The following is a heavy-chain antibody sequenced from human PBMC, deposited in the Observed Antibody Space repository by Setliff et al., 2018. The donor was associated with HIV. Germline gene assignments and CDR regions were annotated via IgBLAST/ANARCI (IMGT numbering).Heavy chain of an antibody. D-gene: IGHD1-1*01. CDR1: GGSFSSYG. CDR2: LIPLLGSA. Sequence: SVKVSCKVSGGSFSSYGFTWVRQAPGQGLEWMGGLIPLLGSANYPQKFQGRVTMTADESTRTVYMELSRLRFEDTAMYYCGRGDSLLESIVWFDRWGQGTLVTVSS. CDR3: GRGDSLLESIVWFDR. V-gene: IGHV1-69*13. J-gene: IGHJ5*02.